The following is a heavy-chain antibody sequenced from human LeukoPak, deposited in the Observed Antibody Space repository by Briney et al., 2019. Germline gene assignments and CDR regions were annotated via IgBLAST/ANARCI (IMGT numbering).Heavy chain of an antibody. V-gene: IGHV3-23*01. CDR1: GFTLSSYA. CDR3: AKDSVVVVAATTKFDY. J-gene: IGHJ4*02. D-gene: IGHD2-15*01. Sequence: GGSLRLSCAASGFTLSSYAMSWVRQAPGKGLEWVSAISGSGGSTYYADSVKGRFTISRDNSKNTLYLQMNSLRAEDTAVYYCAKDSVVVVAATTKFDYWGQGTLVTVSS. CDR2: ISGSGGST.